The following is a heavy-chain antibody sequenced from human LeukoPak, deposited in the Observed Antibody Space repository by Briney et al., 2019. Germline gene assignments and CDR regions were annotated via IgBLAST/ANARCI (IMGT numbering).Heavy chain of an antibody. J-gene: IGHJ5*02. CDR3: ARESPDDSSAS. D-gene: IGHD3-22*01. CDR2: IDSGGSK. Sequence: GGSLRLSCAASGFTVSTNYMSWVRQAPGKELEWVSAIDSGGSKKYAESVKGRFTISRDNSKNTLYLQMNSLRAEDTAVYYCARESPDDSSASWGQGTLVTVSS. CDR1: GFTVSTNY. V-gene: IGHV3-66*01.